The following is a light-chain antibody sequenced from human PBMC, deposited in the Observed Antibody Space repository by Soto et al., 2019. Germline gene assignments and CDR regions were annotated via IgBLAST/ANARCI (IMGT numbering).Light chain of an antibody. CDR3: SSYTSSSPWV. V-gene: IGLV2-14*01. CDR2: DVS. CDR1: SSDVGGYNY. Sequence: QSVLTQPASVSGSPGQSITISCTGTSSDVGGYNYVSWYQQRPGKAPKLMIYDVSNRPSGVSNRFSGSKSGNTASLTISGLQAEDEADYYCSSYTSSSPWVFGTGTKVTVL. J-gene: IGLJ1*01.